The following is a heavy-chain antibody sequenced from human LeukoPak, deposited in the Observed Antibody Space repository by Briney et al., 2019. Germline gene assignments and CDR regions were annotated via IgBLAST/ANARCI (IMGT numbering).Heavy chain of an antibody. CDR3: AKGRTITMIVVADAFDI. V-gene: IGHV3-43*02. CDR2: ISGDGGST. J-gene: IGHJ3*02. D-gene: IGHD3-22*01. CDR1: GFTFSSYS. Sequence: PGGSLRLSCAASGFTFSSYSMHWVRQAPGKGLEWVSLISGDGGSTYYADSVKGRFTISRDNSKNSLYLQMNSLRTEDTALYYCAKGRTITMIVVADAFDIWGQGTMVTVSS.